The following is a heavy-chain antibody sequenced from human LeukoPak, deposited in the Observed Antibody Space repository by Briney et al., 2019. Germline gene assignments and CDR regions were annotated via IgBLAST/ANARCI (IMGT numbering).Heavy chain of an antibody. CDR1: GYTFTSYD. CDR3: ARLVDYYDSSGYSNNWFDP. CDR2: MNPNSGNT. J-gene: IGHJ5*02. V-gene: IGHV1-8*01. Sequence: ASVKVSCKASGYTFTSYDINWVRQATGQGLEWMGWMNPNSGNTGYAQKFQGRVTMTRNTSISTAYMELSSLRSEDTAVYYCARLVDYYDSSGYSNNWFDPWGQGTLVTVSS. D-gene: IGHD3-22*01.